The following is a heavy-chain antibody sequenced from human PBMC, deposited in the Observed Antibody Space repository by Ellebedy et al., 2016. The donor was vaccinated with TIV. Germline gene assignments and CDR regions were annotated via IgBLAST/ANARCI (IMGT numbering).Heavy chain of an antibody. V-gene: IGHV3-21*01. Sequence: GESLKISCAASGFTLSSYSMNWVRQAPGKGLEWVSSISSTSTYIYYADSMKGRFTISRDNAKNSLYLHINRLRADDTAVYYCARVERPRDAFDIWGQGTMVTVSS. J-gene: IGHJ3*02. CDR1: GFTLSSYS. CDR3: ARVERPRDAFDI. D-gene: IGHD1-1*01. CDR2: ISSTSTYI.